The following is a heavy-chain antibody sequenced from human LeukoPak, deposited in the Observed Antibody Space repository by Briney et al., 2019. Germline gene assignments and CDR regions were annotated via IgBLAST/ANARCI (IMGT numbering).Heavy chain of an antibody. CDR2: IYYSGNT. Sequence: PSETLSLTCTVSGGSITNYYWSWIRQPPGKGLEWIGSIYYSGNTNYDPSLKSRVTISVDTSKNQFSLKLTSVTAADTAVYYCTRVMAGATTDYWGQGTLVTVSS. D-gene: IGHD1-26*01. CDR1: GGSITNYY. CDR3: TRVMAGATTDY. V-gene: IGHV4-59*01. J-gene: IGHJ4*02.